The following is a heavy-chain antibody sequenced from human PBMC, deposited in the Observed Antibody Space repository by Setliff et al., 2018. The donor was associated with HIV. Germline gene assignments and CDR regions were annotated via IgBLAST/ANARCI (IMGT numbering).Heavy chain of an antibody. Sequence: SETLSLTCTVSGGSISSSSYYWWTWVRQSPGKGLEWIGEIYHSGSTNYSPSLKSRVTISLDKSKNQFSLKLSSVTAADTAVYFCATSSSSLHNWFDSWGRGTPVTVSS. CDR2: IYHSGST. D-gene: IGHD3-22*01. CDR1: GGSISSSSYYW. CDR3: ATSSSSLHNWFDS. J-gene: IGHJ5*01. V-gene: IGHV4-4*02.